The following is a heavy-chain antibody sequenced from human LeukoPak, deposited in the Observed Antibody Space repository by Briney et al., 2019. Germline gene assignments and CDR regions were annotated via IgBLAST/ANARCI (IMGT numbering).Heavy chain of an antibody. CDR1: GYTFTSYG. Sequence: ASVKVSCKASGYTFTSYGISWVRQAPGQGLEWMGWISAYNGNTNYAQKLQGRVTMTTDTSTSTAYMELRSLRSDDTAVYYCARDRSSGRNYSWDAFDIWGQGTMVTVSS. J-gene: IGHJ3*02. V-gene: IGHV1-18*01. D-gene: IGHD1-26*01. CDR2: ISAYNGNT. CDR3: ARDRSSGRNYSWDAFDI.